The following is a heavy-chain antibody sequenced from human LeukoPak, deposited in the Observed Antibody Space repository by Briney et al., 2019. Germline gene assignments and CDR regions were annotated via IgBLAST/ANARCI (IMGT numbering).Heavy chain of an antibody. CDR3: ARGGAPDIVVVPAAIPYYYYYMDV. D-gene: IGHD2-2*01. CDR1: GGTFSSYA. J-gene: IGHJ6*03. Sequence: SVKVSCKASGGTFSSYAISWVRQAPGQGLEWMGGIIPIFGTANYAQKFQGRVTITADESTSTACMELSSLRSEDTAVYYCARGGAPDIVVVPAAIPYYYYYMDVWGKGTTVTVSS. V-gene: IGHV1-69*13. CDR2: IIPIFGTA.